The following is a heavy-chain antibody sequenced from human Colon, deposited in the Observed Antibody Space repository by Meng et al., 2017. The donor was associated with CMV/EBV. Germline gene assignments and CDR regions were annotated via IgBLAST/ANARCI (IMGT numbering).Heavy chain of an antibody. D-gene: IGHD1-26*01. V-gene: IGHV1-69*02. CDR2: IIPMLGIA. CDR3: AIYSGSYGWEAFDI. Sequence: SVKVSCKASGGTFSRYTFNWVRQAPGQGLEWMGRIIPMLGIANCAQKFQGRVTVTAETSTSTAYMELSSLRSEDTAVYYCAIYSGSYGWEAFDIWGQGTMVTVSS. J-gene: IGHJ3*02. CDR1: GGTFSRYT.